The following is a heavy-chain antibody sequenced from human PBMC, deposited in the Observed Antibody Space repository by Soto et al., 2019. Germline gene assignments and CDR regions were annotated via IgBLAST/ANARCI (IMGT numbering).Heavy chain of an antibody. Sequence: PGGSLRLSCAASGFTFSSYSMNWVRQAPGKGLEWVSYISSSSSTIYYADSVKGRFTISRDNAKNSLYLQMNSLRAEDTAVYYCARDCSGGSCYPDYYYMDVWGKGTTVTVSS. CDR2: ISSSSSTI. J-gene: IGHJ6*03. V-gene: IGHV3-48*01. CDR3: ARDCSGGSCYPDYYYMDV. D-gene: IGHD2-15*01. CDR1: GFTFSSYS.